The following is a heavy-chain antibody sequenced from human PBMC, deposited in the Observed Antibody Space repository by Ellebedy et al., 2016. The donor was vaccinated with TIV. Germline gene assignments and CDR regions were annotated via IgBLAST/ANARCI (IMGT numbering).Heavy chain of an antibody. J-gene: IGHJ4*02. CDR2: MYNSGST. CDR1: GGSISSYY. V-gene: IGHV4-59*01. CDR3: ARGISGSYTRTFDY. Sequence: MPSETLSLTCAVSGGSISSYYWTWIRQPPGKGLEWIGYMYNSGSTNYNPSLKSRVTISVDTSKNQFSLKLSSVTAADPAVYYCARGISGSYTRTFDYWGQGTLVTVSS. D-gene: IGHD1-26*01.